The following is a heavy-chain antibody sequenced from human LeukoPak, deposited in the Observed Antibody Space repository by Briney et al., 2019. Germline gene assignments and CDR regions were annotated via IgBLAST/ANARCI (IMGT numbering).Heavy chain of an antibody. V-gene: IGHV3-23*01. CDR3: AKDKGWGYSAYDCYGMDV. Sequence: GGSLRLSCTASGFTFFTYAMSWVRQAPGKGLEWVSAISGSGSSTYYADSVKGRFTISRDNSKNTLYLQMNSLRAEDTAVYYCAKDKGWGYSAYDCYGMDVWGQGTTVTVSS. CDR2: ISGSGSST. J-gene: IGHJ6*02. CDR1: GFTFFTYA. D-gene: IGHD1-26*01.